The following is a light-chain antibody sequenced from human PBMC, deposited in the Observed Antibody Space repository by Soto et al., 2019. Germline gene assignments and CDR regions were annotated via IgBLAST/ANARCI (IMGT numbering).Light chain of an antibody. V-gene: IGLV4-69*01. CDR3: QTWGTGVWV. Sequence: QAVVTQSPSASASLGASVKLTCTLSSGHSSSVIAWHQQQPEKGPRYLMKVHGDGRHIKGDGIPDRFSGSSSGAERYLAISSLQSEDEADYYCQTWGTGVWVFGGGTQLTVL. J-gene: IGLJ3*02. CDR2: VHGDGRH. CDR1: SGHSSSV.